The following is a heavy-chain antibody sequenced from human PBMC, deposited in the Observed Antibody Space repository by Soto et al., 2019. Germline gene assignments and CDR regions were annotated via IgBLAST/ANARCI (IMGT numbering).Heavy chain of an antibody. CDR2: IIPIFGTA. D-gene: IGHD1-26*01. J-gene: IGHJ3*02. CDR1: GGTFSSYA. V-gene: IGHV1-69*13. Sequence: ASVKVSCKASGGTFSSYAISWVRQAPGQGLEWMGGIIPIFGTANYAQKFQGRVTITADESTSTAYMELSSLRSEDTAVYYCARDPVSLGGSHSKPAFDIWGQGTMVTVSS. CDR3: ARDPVSLGGSHSKPAFDI.